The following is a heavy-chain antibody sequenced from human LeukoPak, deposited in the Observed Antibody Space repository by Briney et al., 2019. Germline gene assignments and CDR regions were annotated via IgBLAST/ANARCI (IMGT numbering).Heavy chain of an antibody. D-gene: IGHD3-10*01. CDR1: GYTLTSYR. Sequence: GASVKVSCKASGYTLTSYRIHWVRQAPGQGLEWMGIINPSGGSTSYTQKFQGRVTMTRDTSTSTVYMELSSLRSEDTAVYYCARDSLPHCYTSGSQNPADYWGQGTLVTVSS. V-gene: IGHV1-46*01. CDR2: INPSGGST. J-gene: IGHJ4*02. CDR3: ARDSLPHCYTSGSQNPADY.